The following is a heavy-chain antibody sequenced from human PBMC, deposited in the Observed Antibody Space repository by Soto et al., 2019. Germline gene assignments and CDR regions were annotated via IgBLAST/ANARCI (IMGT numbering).Heavy chain of an antibody. D-gene: IGHD3-16*01. CDR3: ARDRDYSHTDADIDY. CDR1: GYNFNTYG. CDR2: ISGYNGYT. V-gene: IGHV1-18*01. J-gene: IGHJ4*02. Sequence: QVQLMQSGAEVRRPGTSMRISCTTSGYNFNTYGIIWVRQAPGQGLEWMGWISGYNGYTKYAQNLEDRFTLSPAPPTSTAFLELRTLRSGDTALYFCARDRDYSHTDADIDYWGQGTLVTVSS.